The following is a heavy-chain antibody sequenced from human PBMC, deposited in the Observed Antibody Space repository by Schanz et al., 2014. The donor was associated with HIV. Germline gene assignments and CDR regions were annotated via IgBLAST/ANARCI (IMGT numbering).Heavy chain of an antibody. V-gene: IGHV3-23*01. CDR2: MSGSGGRR. CDR3: AKPEYDSRGNSQSHFDY. D-gene: IGHD3-22*01. Sequence: EVQLLESGGGLVQPGGSLRLSCAASGFTFSSYAMSWVRQAPGKGLEWVSAMSGSGGRRYYADSVKGRFTISRDNSKNTLYLQMNSLRAEDTAVYYCAKPEYDSRGNSQSHFDYWGQGTLVTVSS. CDR1: GFTFSSYA. J-gene: IGHJ4*02.